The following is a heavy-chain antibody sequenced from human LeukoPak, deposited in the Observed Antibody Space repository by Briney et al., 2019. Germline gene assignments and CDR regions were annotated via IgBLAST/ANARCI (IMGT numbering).Heavy chain of an antibody. CDR2: ISSSSSYI. V-gene: IGHV3-21*01. D-gene: IGHD3-10*01. J-gene: IGHJ4*02. CDR1: GFTFSSYS. CDR3: ASPPPGSYYNFDY. Sequence: PGGSLRLSCAASGFTFSSYSMNWVRQAPGKGLEWVSPISSSSSYIYYADSVKGRFTISRDNAKNSLYLQMNSLRAEDTAVYYCASPPPGSYYNFDYWGQGTLVTVSS.